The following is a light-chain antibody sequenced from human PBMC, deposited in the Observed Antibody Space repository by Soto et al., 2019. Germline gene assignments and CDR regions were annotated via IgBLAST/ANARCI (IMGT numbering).Light chain of an antibody. CDR2: KTS. CDR1: QSISTW. J-gene: IGKJ1*01. CDR3: QEYTLYWT. V-gene: IGKV1-5*03. Sequence: DIQMTQSPSTLSASVGDRVTITCRASQSISTWLAWYQHKPGKAPKLLIYKTSNLETGVPSRFSGSGSGTEFPLTISSLEPDDFATYYCQEYTLYWTFGLGTKVEMK.